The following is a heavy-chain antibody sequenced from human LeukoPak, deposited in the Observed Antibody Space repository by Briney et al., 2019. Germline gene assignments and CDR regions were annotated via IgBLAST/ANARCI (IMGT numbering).Heavy chain of an antibody. Sequence: ASVKVSCKASGYTFTGYPMHWVRRAPGQRLEWMGWINAGSGNTKYLEKFQGRVTITRDTSASTAYMELSSLRSEDTAVYYCARDGIYGDCDIWGQGTMVTVSS. CDR3: ARDGIYGDCDI. D-gene: IGHD4-17*01. J-gene: IGHJ3*02. V-gene: IGHV1-3*01. CDR1: GYTFTGYP. CDR2: INAGSGNT.